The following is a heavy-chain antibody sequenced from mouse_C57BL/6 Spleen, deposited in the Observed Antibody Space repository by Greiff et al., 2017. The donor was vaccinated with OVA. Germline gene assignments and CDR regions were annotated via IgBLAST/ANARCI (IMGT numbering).Heavy chain of an antibody. CDR2: IDPENGDT. CDR1: GFNIKDDY. Sequence: EVQLQQSGAELVRPGASVKLSCTASGFNIKDDYMHWVKQRPEQGLEWIGWIDPENGDTEYASKFQGKATITADTSSNTAYLQLSSLTSEDTAVYYCTTSDYGSTYYYAMDYWGQGTSVTVSS. J-gene: IGHJ4*01. CDR3: TTSDYGSTYYYAMDY. D-gene: IGHD1-1*01. V-gene: IGHV14-4*01.